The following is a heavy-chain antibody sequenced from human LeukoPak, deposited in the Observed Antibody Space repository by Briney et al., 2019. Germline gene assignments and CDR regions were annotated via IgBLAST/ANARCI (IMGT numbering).Heavy chain of an antibody. CDR2: VYYSGST. J-gene: IGHJ4*02. CDR3: AREVVVPAAIGAWFDY. CDR1: GGSINSSDHY. D-gene: IGHD2-2*01. Sequence: SETLSLTCTVSGGSINSSDHYWAWIRQPPGKGLEWIGYVYYSGSTNYNPSLKSRVTISVDTSKNRFSLKLSSVTAADTAVYYCAREVVVPAAIGAWFDYWGQGTLVTVSS. V-gene: IGHV4-61*08.